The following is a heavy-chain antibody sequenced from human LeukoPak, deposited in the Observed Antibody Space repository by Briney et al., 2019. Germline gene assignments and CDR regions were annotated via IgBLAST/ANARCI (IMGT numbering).Heavy chain of an antibody. Sequence: GGSLRLSCAASGFTFDDYAMHWVRQAPGKGLEWVSGISWNSGSIGYADSVKGRFTISRDNAKNSLYLQMNSLRAEDTAVYYCAKTTGYSSGSIDYWGQGTLVTVSS. CDR1: GFTFDDYA. J-gene: IGHJ4*02. V-gene: IGHV3-9*01. D-gene: IGHD6-19*01. CDR2: ISWNSGSI. CDR3: AKTTGYSSGSIDY.